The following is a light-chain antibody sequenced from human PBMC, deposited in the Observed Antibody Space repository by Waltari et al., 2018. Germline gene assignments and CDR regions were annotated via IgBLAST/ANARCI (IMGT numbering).Light chain of an antibody. V-gene: IGLV7-46*01. Sequence: QAVVTQEPSLTVSPGGTVTLTCGSRTGVAPSGHYPYWFQQKPGQAPRTLIYDTSNKQSWTPARFSGSLLGGKAALTLSGAQPEDEAEYYCLLFYSGARVFGGGTKLTVL. CDR2: DTS. J-gene: IGLJ3*02. CDR1: TGVAPSGHY. CDR3: LLFYSGARV.